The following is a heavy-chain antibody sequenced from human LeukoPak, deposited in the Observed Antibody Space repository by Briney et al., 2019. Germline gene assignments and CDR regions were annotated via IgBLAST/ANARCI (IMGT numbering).Heavy chain of an antibody. D-gene: IGHD1-7*01. CDR2: MNQDGSEK. V-gene: IGHV3-7*03. CDR3: AHNFITGTSLG. J-gene: IGHJ4*02. CDR1: GFTFTTYW. Sequence: PGGSLRLSCAASGFTFTTYWMSWIRQAPGKGLEWVANMNQDGSEKYYVDSVKGRFTISRDNSKNTVYLQMNSLRAEDTAVYYCAHNFITGTSLGWGQGTLVTVSS.